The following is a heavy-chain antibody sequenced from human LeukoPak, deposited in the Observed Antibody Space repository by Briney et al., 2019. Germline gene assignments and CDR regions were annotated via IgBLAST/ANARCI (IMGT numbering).Heavy chain of an antibody. CDR3: ARGRYRTTVTTWGVLTRSAGWFDP. CDR2: IYTSGST. V-gene: IGHV4-4*07. D-gene: IGHD4-17*01. J-gene: IGHJ5*02. CDR1: GGSISSYY. Sequence: PSETLSLTCTVSGGSISSYYWSWIRQPAGKGLEWIGRIYTSGSTNYNPSLKSRVTISVDTSKNQFSLKLSSVTAADTAVYYCARGRYRTTVTTWGVLTRSAGWFDPWGQGTLVTVSS.